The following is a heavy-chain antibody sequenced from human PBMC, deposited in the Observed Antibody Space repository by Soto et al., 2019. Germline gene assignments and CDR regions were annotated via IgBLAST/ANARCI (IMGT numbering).Heavy chain of an antibody. D-gene: IGHD1-7*01. CDR1: GYSFTGYY. V-gene: IGHV1-2*07. CDR2: INPNSGGT. CDR3: AREAGTIGNYYYGMDV. Sequence: QMQLVQSGAEVKKPGASVRVSCNASGYSFTGYYVHWVRLAPGQGLEWLGWINPNSGGTNHAHKFQGRVTMTRDTSISTAYMELNRLTSNDTSVYYCAREAGTIGNYYYGMDVWGQGTTIAVS. J-gene: IGHJ6*02.